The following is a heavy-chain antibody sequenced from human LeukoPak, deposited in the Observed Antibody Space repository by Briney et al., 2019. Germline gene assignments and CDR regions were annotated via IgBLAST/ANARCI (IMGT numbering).Heavy chain of an antibody. CDR3: ARDRLHYGEYEKTFDY. D-gene: IGHD4-17*01. CDR2: ISHSSSTI. V-gene: IGHV3-48*01. CDR1: GFTFSSYS. Sequence: GGSLRLSCAASGFTFSSYSMNWVRQAPGKGLEWVSYISHSSSTIYYADSVKGRFTISRDNAKKSLYLQMNSLRAEDSVVYYCARDRLHYGEYEKTFDYWGQGTLVTVSS. J-gene: IGHJ4*02.